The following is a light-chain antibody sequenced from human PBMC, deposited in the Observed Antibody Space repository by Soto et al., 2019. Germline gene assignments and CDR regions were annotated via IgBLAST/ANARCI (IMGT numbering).Light chain of an antibody. CDR2: EVS. CDR3: SSYTTIKTVV. V-gene: IGLV2-14*01. J-gene: IGLJ2*01. CDR1: SSDIAPYKY. Sequence: QPVLTQPASVSGSPGQSITISCTGTSSDIAPYKYVSWFQHHPGKAPKLIIFEVSNRPSGISDRFSGFKSANTAYLTISGVQPEDEADYHCSSYTTIKTVVFGGGTKLTVL.